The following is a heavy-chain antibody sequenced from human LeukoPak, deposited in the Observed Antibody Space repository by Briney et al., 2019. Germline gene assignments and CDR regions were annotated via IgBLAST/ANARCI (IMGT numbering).Heavy chain of an antibody. V-gene: IGHV3-30*02. J-gene: IGHJ4*02. CDR3: AKDEDYGDYVSNY. CDR1: GFTFSSYS. D-gene: IGHD4-17*01. CDR2: IRYDGSNK. Sequence: PGGSLRLSCAASGFTFSSYSMNWVRQAPGKGLEWVAFIRYDGSNKYYADSVKGRFTISRDNSKNTLYLQMNSLRAEDTAVYYCAKDEDYGDYVSNYWGQGTLVTVSS.